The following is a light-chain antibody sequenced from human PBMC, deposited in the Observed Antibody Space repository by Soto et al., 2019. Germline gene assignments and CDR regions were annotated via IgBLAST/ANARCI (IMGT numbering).Light chain of an antibody. V-gene: IGKV3-15*01. CDR3: QHYNNWPRT. Sequence: EIVMTQSPATLSVSPGERATLSCRASQSVSSNLAWYQQKPGQAPRLLIYGASTRATGIPARFSGSRSGTEFTLTISSLQSEDFAVYYCQHYNNWPRTFGQGNNVEIK. J-gene: IGKJ1*01. CDR2: GAS. CDR1: QSVSSN.